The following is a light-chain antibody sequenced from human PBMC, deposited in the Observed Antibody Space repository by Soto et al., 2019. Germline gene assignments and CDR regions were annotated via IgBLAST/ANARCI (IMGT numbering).Light chain of an antibody. J-gene: IGLJ2*01. CDR1: SSDVGGYNY. V-gene: IGLV2-14*01. CDR2: DAS. CDR3: SSYTSSSTVV. Sequence: QSALTQPASVSGSPGQSITISCTGTSSDVGGYNYVSWYQQHPGKAPKLMIYDASNRPSGVSNRFSGSKSGNTASLTISGLQAEDEAAYYCSSYTSSSTVVFGGGTKLTVL.